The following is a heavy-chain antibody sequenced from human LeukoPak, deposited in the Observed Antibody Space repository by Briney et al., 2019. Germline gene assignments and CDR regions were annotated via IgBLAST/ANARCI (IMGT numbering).Heavy chain of an antibody. Sequence: SETLSLTCAVYGGTFSGYYWSWIRQPPGKGLEWIGEVNYSGGANYNPSLKSRVTISVDTTKNQFSLKVSSVTAADTAVYYCARLTTTWLRFNYYYYYMDVWGKGTTVTISS. D-gene: IGHD5-12*01. J-gene: IGHJ6*03. V-gene: IGHV4-34*01. CDR2: VNYSGGA. CDR1: GGTFSGYY. CDR3: ARLTTTWLRFNYYYYYMDV.